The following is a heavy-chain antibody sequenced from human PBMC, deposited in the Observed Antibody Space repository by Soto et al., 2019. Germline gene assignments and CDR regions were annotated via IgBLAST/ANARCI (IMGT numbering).Heavy chain of an antibody. V-gene: IGHV3-30*03. CDR2: ISYDGSNK. Sequence: GGSLRLSCAASGFTFSSYGMHWVRQAPGKGLEWVAVISYDGSNKYYADSVKGRFTISRDNSKNTLYLQMNSLRAEDTAVYYCARDFWSGSNDYWGQGTLVTVSS. D-gene: IGHD3-3*01. CDR1: GFTFSSYG. J-gene: IGHJ4*02. CDR3: ARDFWSGSNDY.